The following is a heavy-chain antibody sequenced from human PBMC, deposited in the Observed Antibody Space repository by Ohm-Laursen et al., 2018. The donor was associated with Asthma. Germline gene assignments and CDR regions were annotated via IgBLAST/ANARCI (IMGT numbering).Heavy chain of an antibody. D-gene: IGHD3-10*01. J-gene: IGHJ4*02. CDR1: GFTFSSNA. CDR3: ARDHYYSSGTYFDY. V-gene: IGHV3-30-3*01. Sequence: SLRLSCTASGFTFSSNAMHWVRQAPGKGLEWVAVISKNGSNKYYAESVKGRFTISRENSMNTLYVQMNSLRAEDTAVYYCARDHYYSSGTYFDYWGQGTLVTVSS. CDR2: ISKNGSNK.